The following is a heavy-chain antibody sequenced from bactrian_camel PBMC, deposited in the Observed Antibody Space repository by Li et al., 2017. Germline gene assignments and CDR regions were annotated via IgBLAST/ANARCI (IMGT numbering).Heavy chain of an antibody. V-gene: IGHV3S55*01. Sequence: HVQLVESGGGSVEVGGSLTLSCVASGDTIGRYCLGWFRQIPDREREGVAGIESDGSTSYADSVKGRFSISQDSAKNILYLQMHSLKAEDTAMYYCAARSVGWRPLFEHWLGKRAYTPGGYFANWGQGTQVTVS. CDR2: IESDGST. CDR3: AARSVGWRPLFEHWLGKRAYTPGGYFAN. CDR1: GDTIGRYC. D-gene: IGHD1*01. J-gene: IGHJ6*01.